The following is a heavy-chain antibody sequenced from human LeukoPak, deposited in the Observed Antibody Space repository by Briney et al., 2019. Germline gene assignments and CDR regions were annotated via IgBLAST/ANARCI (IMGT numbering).Heavy chain of an antibody. CDR3: ARDSGRITIFLAVPNYFDY. V-gene: IGHV1-2*02. CDR1: GYTFTGYY. D-gene: IGHD3-9*01. Sequence: ASVKVSCKASGYTFTGYYMHWVRQAPGQGLEWMGWINPNSGGTNYAQKFQGRVTMTRDTSISTAYMELSRLRSDDTAVYYCARDSGRITIFLAVPNYFDYWGQGTQVTVSS. J-gene: IGHJ4*02. CDR2: INPNSGGT.